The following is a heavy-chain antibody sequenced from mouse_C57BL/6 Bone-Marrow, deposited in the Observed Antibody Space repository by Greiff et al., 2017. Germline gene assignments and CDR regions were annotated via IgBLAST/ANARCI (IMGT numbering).Heavy chain of an antibody. CDR3: ARGGNYLYYFDY. D-gene: IGHD2-1*01. V-gene: IGHV1-61*01. CDR1: GYTFTSYW. CDR2: IYPSDSET. Sequence: QVQLQQPGAELVRPGSSVKLSCKASGYTFTSYWMDWVKQRPGQGLEWIGNIYPSDSETHYNQKFKDKATLTVDKSSSTAYMQLSSLTSEDSAVYYCARGGNYLYYFDYWGQGTTLAVSS. J-gene: IGHJ2*01.